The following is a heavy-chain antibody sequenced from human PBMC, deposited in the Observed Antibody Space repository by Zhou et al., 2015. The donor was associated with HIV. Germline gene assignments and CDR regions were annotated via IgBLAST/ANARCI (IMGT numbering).Heavy chain of an antibody. CDR3: ARSSVNHDYAFDL. CDR2: ITPMFETQ. Sequence: LVQSGTEVRKPGSSVKVSCKANGGTFSGSDISWVRQAPGQGLEWMGTITPMFETQTYAERFRARLTITVDKSTSAAYMELGSLTSENAAVYFCARSSVNHDYAFDLWGQGTKVIVSS. D-gene: IGHD3-16*01. V-gene: IGHV1-69*06. CDR1: GGTFSGSD. J-gene: IGHJ3*01.